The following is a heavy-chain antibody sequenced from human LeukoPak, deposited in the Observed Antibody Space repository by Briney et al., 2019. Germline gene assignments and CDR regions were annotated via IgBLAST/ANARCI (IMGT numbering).Heavy chain of an antibody. Sequence: SETLSLTCTVSGGSISSYYWSWIRQPPGKGLEWIGYIYTSGSTNYNPSLKSRVTISVDTSKNQFSLKLSSVTAADTAVYYCARVGVMGVQHWGQGTLVTVSS. D-gene: IGHD3-16*01. V-gene: IGHV4-4*08. CDR3: ARVGVMGVQH. J-gene: IGHJ1*01. CDR1: GGSISSYY. CDR2: IYTSGST.